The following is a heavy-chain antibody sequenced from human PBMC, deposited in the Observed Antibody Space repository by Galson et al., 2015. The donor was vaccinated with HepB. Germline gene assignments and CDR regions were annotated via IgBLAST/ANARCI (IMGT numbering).Heavy chain of an antibody. V-gene: IGHV6-1*01. J-gene: IGHJ6*03. CDR2: TYYRSNWYS. D-gene: IGHD6-13*01. Sequence: CAISGDSVSSHSAAWNWIRQSPSRGLEWLGRTYYRSNWYSDYAVSVKSRISINPDTSKNQISLQLNSVTLEDTAVYYCARDQQLVVDYYYYMDVWGKGTTVTVSS. CDR3: ARDQQLVVDYYYYMDV. CDR1: GDSVSSHSAA.